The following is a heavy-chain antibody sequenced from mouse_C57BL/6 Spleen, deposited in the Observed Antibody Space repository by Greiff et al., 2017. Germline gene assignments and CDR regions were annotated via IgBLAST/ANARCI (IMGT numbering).Heavy chain of an antibody. CDR3: ARPNYGSSYDAMDY. V-gene: IGHV1-52*01. CDR1: GYTFTSYW. CDR2: IDPSDSEP. J-gene: IGHJ4*01. D-gene: IGHD1-1*01. Sequence: QVQLQQPGAELVRPGSSVKLSCKASGYTFTSYWMHWVKQRPIQGLEWIGNIDPSDSEPHYNQKFKDKATLTVDKSSSTAYMQLSSLTSEDSAVYYCARPNYGSSYDAMDYWGQGTSVTVSS.